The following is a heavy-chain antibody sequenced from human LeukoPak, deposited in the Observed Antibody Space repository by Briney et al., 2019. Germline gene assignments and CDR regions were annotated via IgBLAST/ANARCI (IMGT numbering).Heavy chain of an antibody. V-gene: IGHV1-69*13. J-gene: IGHJ6*02. Sequence: GASVKVSCKASGGTFSSYAISWVRQAPGQGLEWMGGIIPIFGTANYAQKFQGRVTITADESTSTAYMELSSLRAEDTAVYYCARDPRYSSGWYRSYYYYYGMDVWGQGTTVTVSS. CDR2: IIPIFGTA. CDR1: GGTFSSYA. D-gene: IGHD6-19*01. CDR3: ARDPRYSSGWYRSYYYYYGMDV.